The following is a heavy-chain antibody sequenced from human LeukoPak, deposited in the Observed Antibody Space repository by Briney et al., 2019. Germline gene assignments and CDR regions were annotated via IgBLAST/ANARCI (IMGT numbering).Heavy chain of an antibody. V-gene: IGHV1-24*01. CDR1: GYTLTELS. Sequence: ASVKVSCKVSGYTLTELSMHWVRQAPGKGLEWMGGFDPEDGETIYAQKFQGRVTMTEDTSTDTAYMELRSLRSDDTAVYYCARVPRYCSGGSCYLGYWGQGTLVTVSS. CDR3: ARVPRYCSGGSCYLGY. CDR2: FDPEDGET. J-gene: IGHJ4*02. D-gene: IGHD2-15*01.